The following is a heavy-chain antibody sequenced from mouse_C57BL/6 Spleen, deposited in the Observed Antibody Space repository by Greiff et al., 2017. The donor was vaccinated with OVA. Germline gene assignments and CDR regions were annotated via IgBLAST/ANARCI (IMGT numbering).Heavy chain of an antibody. D-gene: IGHD2-1*01. Sequence: QVTLKESGPGILQSSQTLSLTCSFSGFSLSTSGMGVSWIRQPSGKGLEWLAHIYWDDDKCYNTSLKSRLPISKDTSRNQLFLKITSVDTADTATYYCARRDGLYGNPFAYWGQGTLVTVSA. CDR3: ARRDGLYGNPFAY. J-gene: IGHJ3*01. V-gene: IGHV8-12*01. CDR1: GFSLSTSGMG. CDR2: IYWDDDK.